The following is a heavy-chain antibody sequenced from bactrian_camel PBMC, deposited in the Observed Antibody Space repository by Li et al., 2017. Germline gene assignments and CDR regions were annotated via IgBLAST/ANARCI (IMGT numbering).Heavy chain of an antibody. Sequence: QLVESGGGLVQPGGSLRLSCAASGFTFSSYYISWVRQAPGKGLEWVSSIYTGDGSTNSADSVKGRFTISRDNTKNMLYLQMNSLKSEDTALYYCATTRRLYGGPGLDYNYWGQGTQVTVS. V-gene: IGHV3-2*01. CDR2: IYTGDGST. J-gene: IGHJ4*01. D-gene: IGHD6*01. CDR1: GFTFSSYY. CDR3: ATTRRLYGGPGLDYNY.